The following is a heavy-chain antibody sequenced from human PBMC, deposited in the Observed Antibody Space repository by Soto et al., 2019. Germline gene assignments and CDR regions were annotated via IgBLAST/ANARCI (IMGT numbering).Heavy chain of an antibody. CDR1: GGSINRHL. D-gene: IGHD3-10*01. J-gene: IGHJ3*02. CDR3: ASSSVTVVRGVLIPYDFEI. Sequence: QVQLQESGPGVVKPSETLSLTCTVSGGSINRHLLTWIRQPPGRGLEWIGHVYYSGGTNYKPSLRCRDTISVDTSKTQCFLKLKSVTAADTAVYYCASSSVTVVRGVLIPYDFEIWGQGTRVTVSS. CDR2: VYYSGGT. V-gene: IGHV4-59*11.